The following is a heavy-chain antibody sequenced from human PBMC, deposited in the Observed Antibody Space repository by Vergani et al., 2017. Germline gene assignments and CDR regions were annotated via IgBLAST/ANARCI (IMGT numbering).Heavy chain of an antibody. V-gene: IGHV4-4*07. Sequence: QVQLQESGPGLVKPSETLSLTCTVSGGSISSYYWSWIRQPAGKGLEWIGRIYTSGSTNYNPPLKSRVTMSVDTSKNQFSLKLSSVTAADTAVYYCARDMDSVDCSSTSCHYYYYGMDVWGQGTTVTVSS. CDR2: IYTSGST. CDR1: GGSISSYY. CDR3: ARDMDSVDCSSTSCHYYYYGMDV. J-gene: IGHJ6*02. D-gene: IGHD2-2*01.